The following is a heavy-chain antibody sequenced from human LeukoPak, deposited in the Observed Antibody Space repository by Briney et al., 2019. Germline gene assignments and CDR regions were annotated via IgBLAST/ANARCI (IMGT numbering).Heavy chain of an antibody. Sequence: ASVKVSCKASGYTFTGYYMHWVRQAPGQGLEWMGWINPNSGGTNYAQKFQGRVTMTRATSISTAYMELSRLRSDDTAVYYCARARNYYDSSGYYHVFDYWGQGTLVTVSS. CDR1: GYTFTGYY. J-gene: IGHJ4*02. V-gene: IGHV1-2*02. D-gene: IGHD3-22*01. CDR3: ARARNYYDSSGYYHVFDY. CDR2: INPNSGGT.